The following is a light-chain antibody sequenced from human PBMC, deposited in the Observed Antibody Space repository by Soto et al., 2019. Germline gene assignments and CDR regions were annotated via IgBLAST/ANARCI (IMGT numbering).Light chain of an antibody. Sequence: QSALTQPPSASGSPGQSVTISCTGTSSDVGGYNFVSWYQQHPGKAPKLMIYDVSKRPSGIPDRFSGSKSGNTASLTVSGLQAEDEADYYCSSYAGNRHVYVFGTGTKVTVL. CDR3: SSYAGNRHVYV. J-gene: IGLJ1*01. CDR1: SSDVGGYNF. V-gene: IGLV2-8*01. CDR2: DVS.